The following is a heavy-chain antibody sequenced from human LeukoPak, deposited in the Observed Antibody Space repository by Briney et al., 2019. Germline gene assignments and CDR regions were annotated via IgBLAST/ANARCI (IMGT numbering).Heavy chain of an antibody. CDR3: ARRSTPRRLSDWFDR. CDR1: GGSISSGGYY. CDR2: IYYSGST. Sequence: SETLSLTCTVSGGSISSGGYYWSWIRQHPGKGLEWIGYIYYSGSTYYNPSLKSRVTISVDTSKNQFSLKLRSVTAADRGVYYCARRSTPRRLSDWFDRWGQGTLVTVSS. J-gene: IGHJ5*02. V-gene: IGHV4-31*03. D-gene: IGHD2-15*01.